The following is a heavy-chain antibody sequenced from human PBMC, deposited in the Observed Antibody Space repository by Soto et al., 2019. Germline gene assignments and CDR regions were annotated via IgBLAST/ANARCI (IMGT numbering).Heavy chain of an antibody. V-gene: IGHV3-33*01. J-gene: IGHJ4*02. D-gene: IGHD2-21*01. CDR1: GFTFSSYG. CDR2: IWYDGSNK. Sequence: GGSLRLSCAASGFTFSSYGMHWVRQAPGKGLEWVAVIWYDGSNKYYADSVKGRFTISRDNSKNTLYLQMNSLRAEDTAVYYCARDLFPYYFDYWGQGTLVTVSS. CDR3: ARDLFPYYFDY.